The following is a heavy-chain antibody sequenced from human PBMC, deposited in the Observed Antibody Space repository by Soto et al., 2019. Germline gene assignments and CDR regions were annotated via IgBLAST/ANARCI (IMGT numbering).Heavy chain of an antibody. Sequence: FVILSLTCAVYGGYFVDYYWSWIRQPPGKGLEWIGHIYYSGSTNYNPSLNSRVTISLDTSKNQFSLKLSSVTAADTAVYYCARHTDGYTGVWFAPWGQGTLVTVSS. CDR1: GGYFVDYY. J-gene: IGHJ5*02. CDR2: IYYSGST. D-gene: IGHD2-8*02. V-gene: IGHV4-59*01. CDR3: ARHTDGYTGVWFAP.